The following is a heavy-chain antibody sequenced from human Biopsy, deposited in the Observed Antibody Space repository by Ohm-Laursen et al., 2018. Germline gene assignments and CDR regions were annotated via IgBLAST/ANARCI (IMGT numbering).Heavy chain of an antibody. CDR1: SYTLTDSN. CDR3: ARDPLNGHKHFDY. J-gene: IGHJ4*02. CDR2: INCKTGDT. Sequence: ASVTAFCQAYSYTLTDSNIHCTRQAPGHGLEWLGYINCKTGDTNYAQKFQGTVTTARDTTISTAYLELGSLKSTDTAIYYCARDPLNGHKHFDYWGQGSLVTVSS. V-gene: IGHV1-2*02. D-gene: IGHD2-8*01.